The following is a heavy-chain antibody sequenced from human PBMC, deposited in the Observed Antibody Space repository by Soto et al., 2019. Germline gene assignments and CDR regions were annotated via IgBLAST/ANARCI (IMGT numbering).Heavy chain of an antibody. CDR1: GFTFSSYA. D-gene: IGHD2-21*02. CDR3: ARGWGTYCGGDCSSDFGY. V-gene: IGHV3-30-3*01. J-gene: IGHJ4*02. Sequence: QVQLVESGGGVVQPGRSLRLSCAASGFTFSSYAMHWVRQAPGKGLEWVAVISYDGSNKYYADSVKGRFTISRDNSKNTRYLQMNSLRAEDTAVYYCARGWGTYCGGDCSSDFGYWGQGTLVTVSS. CDR2: ISYDGSNK.